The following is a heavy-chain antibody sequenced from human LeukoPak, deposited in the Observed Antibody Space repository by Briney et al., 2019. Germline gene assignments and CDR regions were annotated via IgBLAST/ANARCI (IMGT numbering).Heavy chain of an antibody. Sequence: GGSLRLSCADSGFTFSSYSMNWVRQAPGKGLEWVSSISSSSSYIYYADSVKGRFTISRDNAKNSLYLQMNSLRAEDTAVYYCARDPERDINLGYCSGGSCYTDYWGQGTLVTVS. CDR1: GFTFSSYS. V-gene: IGHV3-21*01. CDR3: ARDPERDINLGYCSGGSCYTDY. CDR2: ISSSSSYI. J-gene: IGHJ4*02. D-gene: IGHD2-15*01.